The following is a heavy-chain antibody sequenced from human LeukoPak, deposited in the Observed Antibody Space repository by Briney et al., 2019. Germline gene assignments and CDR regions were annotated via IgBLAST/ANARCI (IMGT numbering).Heavy chain of an antibody. CDR3: ARDSSGWHRN. D-gene: IGHD6-19*01. CDR1: GFTFSSYE. V-gene: IGHV3-48*03. Sequence: QAGGSLRLSCAASGFTFSSYEMNWVRQAPGKGLEWVSYISSSGSTIYYADSVKGRFTISRDNAKNSLYLQMNSLRAEDTAVYYCARDSSGWHRNWGQGTLVTVSS. CDR2: ISSSGSTI. J-gene: IGHJ4*02.